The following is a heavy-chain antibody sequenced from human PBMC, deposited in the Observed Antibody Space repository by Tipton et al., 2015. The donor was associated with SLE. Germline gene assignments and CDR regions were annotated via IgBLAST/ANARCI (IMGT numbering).Heavy chain of an antibody. CDR2: ISSSSSTI. V-gene: IGHV3-48*01. Sequence: SLRLSCAASGFTFSSYSMNWVRQAPGKGLEWVSYISSSSSTIYYADSVKDRFTISRDNAKNSLYLQMNSLRAEDTAVYYCAKEYYDSSGSLYYFDYWGQGTLVTVSS. D-gene: IGHD3-22*01. CDR3: AKEYYDSSGSLYYFDY. J-gene: IGHJ4*02. CDR1: GFTFSSYS.